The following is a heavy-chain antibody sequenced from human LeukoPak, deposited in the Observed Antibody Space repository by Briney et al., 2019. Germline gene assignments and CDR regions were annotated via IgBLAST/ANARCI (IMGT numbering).Heavy chain of an antibody. V-gene: IGHV4-34*01. CDR2: INHSGST. J-gene: IGHJ6*03. CDR1: SESFSTYY. Sequence: SETLSLTCAVYSESFSTYYWNWIRQPPGKGLEWIGEINHSGSTTYNPSLKSRVTISVDMSKNQFSLKLSSVTAADTAVYYCARIRPSRLYMDVWGKGTTVTVSS. D-gene: IGHD6-6*01. CDR3: ARIRPSRLYMDV.